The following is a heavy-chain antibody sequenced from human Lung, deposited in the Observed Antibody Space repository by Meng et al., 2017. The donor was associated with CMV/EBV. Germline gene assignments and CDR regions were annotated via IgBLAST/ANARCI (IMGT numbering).Heavy chain of an antibody. J-gene: IGHJ3*02. CDR1: GGSFSGYY. CDR2: INQSGST. V-gene: IGHV4-34*01. D-gene: IGHD3-22*01. Sequence: SETLSLTCAVYGGSFSGYYWSWIRQPPGKGLEWIAEINQSGSTNRNPTLKSRVTISVDTSKNRFSLNLTAVTAADTAVYYCARKDYYDISGHAFDIWGQGTMVTVSS. CDR3: ARKDYYDISGHAFDI.